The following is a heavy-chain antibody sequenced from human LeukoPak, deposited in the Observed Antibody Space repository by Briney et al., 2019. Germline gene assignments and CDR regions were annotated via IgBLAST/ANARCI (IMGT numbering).Heavy chain of an antibody. CDR1: GFTFSDYG. D-gene: IGHD5-18*01. J-gene: IGHJ4*02. Sequence: GGSLRLSCAASGFTFSDYGMHWVRQAPGKGLEWVAFIRYDGNTKYYADSVKGRFTISRDNSKNSLYLQMNSLRAEDTAVYYCARRRTAMEFDYWGQGTLVTVSS. CDR2: IRYDGNTK. V-gene: IGHV3-30*02. CDR3: ARRRTAMEFDY.